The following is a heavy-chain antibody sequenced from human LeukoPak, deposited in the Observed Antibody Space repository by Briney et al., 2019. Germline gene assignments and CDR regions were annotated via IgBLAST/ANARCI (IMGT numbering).Heavy chain of an antibody. Sequence: HPGGSLRLSCAASGFTFSTYGMSWVRQAPGKGLEWVSAISGSGGSTYYADSVKGRFTISRDNSKNTLYLQMNSLRAEDTAVYYCAKATTSTGIAAAGTPEPSLIVDVWGKGTTATVSS. CDR1: GFTFSTYG. CDR3: AKATTSTGIAAAGTPEPSLIVDV. CDR2: ISGSGGST. V-gene: IGHV3-23*01. J-gene: IGHJ6*04. D-gene: IGHD6-13*01.